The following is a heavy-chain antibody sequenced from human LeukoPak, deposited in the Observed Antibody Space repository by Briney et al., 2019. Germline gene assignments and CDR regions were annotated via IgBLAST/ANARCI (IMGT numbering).Heavy chain of an antibody. Sequence: GGSQRLSCGASGFTFSSYVMHWVRQAPGKGLEWVAVISYDGDTKYYKESVKGRFTISRDNSKNNLYLRMNSLGPEDTGVYFCARGPVTMVRDMDYWCQGTQVTVSS. CDR2: ISYDGDTK. CDR3: ARGPVTMVRDMDY. D-gene: IGHD3-10*01. J-gene: IGHJ4*02. V-gene: IGHV3-30-3*01. CDR1: GFTFSSYV.